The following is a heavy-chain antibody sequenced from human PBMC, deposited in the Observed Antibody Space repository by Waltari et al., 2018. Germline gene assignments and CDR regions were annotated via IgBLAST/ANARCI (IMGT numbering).Heavy chain of an antibody. J-gene: IGHJ3*02. CDR3: ARDEKDGYTLGRGAFDI. Sequence: QVQLQESGPGLVKPSETLSLTCAVSGYSISSGYYWGWIRHPPGKGLEWIGSIYHIGSTYYNPSLKSRVTISVDTSKNQFSLKLSSVTAADTAVYYCARDEKDGYTLGRGAFDIWGQGTMVTVSS. CDR1: GYSISSGYY. D-gene: IGHD5-12*01. CDR2: IYHIGST. V-gene: IGHV4-38-2*02.